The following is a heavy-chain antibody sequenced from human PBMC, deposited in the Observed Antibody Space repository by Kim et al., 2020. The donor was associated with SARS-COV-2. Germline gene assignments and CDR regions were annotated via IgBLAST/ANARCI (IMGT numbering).Heavy chain of an antibody. V-gene: IGHV5-51*01. CDR3: ARRGGGYSAPYAFDI. D-gene: IGHD1-26*01. CDR2: IYPGNSNT. CDR1: GYSFTTYW. Sequence: GESLKISCKTSGYSFTTYWIGWVRQMPGKGLEWMAIIYPGNSNTKYSPSFQGQVTISADKSISTAYLQWSSLKASDTAMYYCARRGGGYSAPYAFDIWGQGTMVTVSS. J-gene: IGHJ3*02.